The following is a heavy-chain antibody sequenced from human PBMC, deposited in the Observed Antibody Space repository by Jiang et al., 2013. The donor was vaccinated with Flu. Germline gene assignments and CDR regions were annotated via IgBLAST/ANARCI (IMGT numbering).Heavy chain of an antibody. CDR1: GFTFSSFS. J-gene: IGHJ4*02. Sequence: GGLVQPGGPVRLSCAASGFTFSSFSMTWVRQAPGKGLEWVANMKQDGSEIYYVDSVKGRFTISRDNGKNSLYLQMNSLRVEDTAVYYCARGRRGPDYWGQGTLVTVSS. CDR2: MKQDGSEI. CDR3: ARGRRGPDY. V-gene: IGHV3-7*03.